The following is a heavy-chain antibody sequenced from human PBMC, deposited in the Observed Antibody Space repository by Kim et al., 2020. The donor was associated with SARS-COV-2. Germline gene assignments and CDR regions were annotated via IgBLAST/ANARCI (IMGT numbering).Heavy chain of an antibody. CDR2: ISGSGGST. CDR3: AKTSYDSSGYYYRADAFDI. V-gene: IGHV3-23*01. D-gene: IGHD3-22*01. J-gene: IGHJ3*02. Sequence: GGSLRLSCAASGFTFSSYAMSWVRQAPGKGLEWVSAISGSGGSTYYADSVKGRFTISRDNSKNTLYLQMNSLRAEDTAVYYCAKTSYDSSGYYYRADAFDIWGQGTLVTVSS. CDR1: GFTFSSYA.